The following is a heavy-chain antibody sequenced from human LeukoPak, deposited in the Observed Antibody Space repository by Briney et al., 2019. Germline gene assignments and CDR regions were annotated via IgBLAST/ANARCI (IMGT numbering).Heavy chain of an antibody. CDR2: ISRSITTI. Sequence: PGGSLRLSCVASGFTFSTYGMNWVRQAPGKGLEWVSYISRSITTIYYADSVRGRFTISRDNAKNSVYLQMNSLRAEDTAVYYCATYSSGNGREFQHWGQGTLVTVSS. V-gene: IGHV3-48*04. D-gene: IGHD3-22*01. CDR3: ATYSSGNGREFQH. J-gene: IGHJ1*01. CDR1: GFTFSTYG.